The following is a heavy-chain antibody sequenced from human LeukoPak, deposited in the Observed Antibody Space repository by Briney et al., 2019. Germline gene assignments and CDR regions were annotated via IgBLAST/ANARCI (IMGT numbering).Heavy chain of an antibody. CDR2: VSGSGSST. J-gene: IGHJ4*02. CDR3: AKMNVLTGYYTPNFDF. V-gene: IGHV3-23*01. CDR1: GFTFSSYA. D-gene: IGHD3-9*01. Sequence: GGSLRLSCAASGFTFSSYAMSWVRQAPRKGLQWVSVVSGSGSSTDYADSVKGRFTISRDNSKNTLYLQMSSLSAEDTAVYYCAKMNVLTGYYTPNFDFWGQGTLVTVSS.